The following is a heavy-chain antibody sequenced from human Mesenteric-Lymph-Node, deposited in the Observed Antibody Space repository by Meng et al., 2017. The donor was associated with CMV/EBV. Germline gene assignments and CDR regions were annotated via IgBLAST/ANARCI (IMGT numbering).Heavy chain of an antibody. J-gene: IGHJ3*02. CDR2: IDPNNGGT. D-gene: IGHD6-13*01. V-gene: IGHV1-2*02. CDR1: RDTFSSYG. CDR3: ARGREELVGAFDI. Sequence: ASVKVSCKTSRDTFSSYGISWVRQAPGQGLEWVGGIDPNNGGTNYAQKFQGRVTMTRDTSISTAYMELSRLRSDDTAVYYCARGREELVGAFDIWGQGTMVTVSS.